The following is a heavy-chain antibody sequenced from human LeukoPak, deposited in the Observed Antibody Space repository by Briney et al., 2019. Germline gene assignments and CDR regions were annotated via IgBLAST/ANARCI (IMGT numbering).Heavy chain of an antibody. D-gene: IGHD4-17*01. Sequence: SVKVSCKASGGTFSSYAISWVRQAPGQGLEWMGGIIPILGTANYAQKFQGRVTITADESTSTAYMELSSLRSEDTAVYYCARRGDYFPYWFDPWGQGTLVTVSS. CDR3: ARRGDYFPYWFDP. J-gene: IGHJ5*02. CDR1: GGTFSSYA. V-gene: IGHV1-69*13. CDR2: IIPILGTA.